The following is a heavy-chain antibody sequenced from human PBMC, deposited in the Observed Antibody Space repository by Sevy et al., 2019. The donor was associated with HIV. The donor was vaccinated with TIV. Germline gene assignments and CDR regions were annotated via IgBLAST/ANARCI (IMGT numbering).Heavy chain of an antibody. J-gene: IGHJ3*02. CDR2: IIPIFGTA. CDR3: ARARRDGYNRAFDI. V-gene: IGHV1-69*06. CDR1: GGTFSSYA. Sequence: ASVKVSCKASGGTFSSYAISWVRQAPGQGLEWMGGIIPIFGTANYAQKFQGRVTITADKSTSTAYMELSRLRSEDTAVYYCARARRDGYNRAFDIWGQGTMVTVSS. D-gene: IGHD5-12*01.